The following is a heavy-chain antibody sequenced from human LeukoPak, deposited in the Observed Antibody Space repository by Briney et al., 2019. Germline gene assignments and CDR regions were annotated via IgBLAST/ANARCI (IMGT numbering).Heavy chain of an antibody. CDR1: GYTFISYG. CDR3: ASMSGYYPSYYFDY. J-gene: IGHJ4*02. CDR2: FSAYNGNI. V-gene: IGHV1-18*01. Sequence: ASVKVSCKASGYTFISYGITWVRQAPGQGLEWLGWFSAYNGNIDYAQKLQGRVTLTTDTSTSTAYMEVRSLRSDDTAVYYCASMSGYYPSYYFDYWGQGTLVTVSS. D-gene: IGHD3-3*01.